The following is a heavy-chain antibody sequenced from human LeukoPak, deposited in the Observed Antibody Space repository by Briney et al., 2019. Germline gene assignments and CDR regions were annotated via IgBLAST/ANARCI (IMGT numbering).Heavy chain of an antibody. CDR3: ASGGSYSYYYFDR. D-gene: IGHD1-26*01. J-gene: IGHJ4*02. V-gene: IGHV3-30-3*01. Sequence: GGSLRLSCAASGFTFSSYAMHWVRQAPGKGLEWVAIISYDGSNKYYADSVKGRFTISRDNSKNTVFLRMNSLRAEDTALYYCASGGSYSYYYFDRWGQGTLVTVSS. CDR1: GFTFSSYA. CDR2: ISYDGSNK.